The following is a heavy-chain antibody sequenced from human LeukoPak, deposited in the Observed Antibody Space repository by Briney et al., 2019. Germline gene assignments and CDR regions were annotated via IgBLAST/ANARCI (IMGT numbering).Heavy chain of an antibody. D-gene: IGHD2-15*01. V-gene: IGHV3-33*06. J-gene: IGHJ4*02. CDR2: IWYDGSNK. CDR1: GFTFSSYG. Sequence: GGSLRLSCAASGFTFSSYGMHWVRQAPGKGLEWVAVIWYDGSNKYYADSVKGRFTISRDNSKNTLYLQMNSLRAEDTAVYYCAKLTACSGDSCYLDYWGQGTLVTVSS. CDR3: AKLTACSGDSCYLDY.